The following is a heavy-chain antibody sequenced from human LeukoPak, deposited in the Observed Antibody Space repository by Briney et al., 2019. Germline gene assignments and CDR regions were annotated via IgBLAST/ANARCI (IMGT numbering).Heavy chain of an antibody. CDR1: GFTFSNYW. Sequence: GGSLRLSCAASGFTFSNYWMHWVRQAPGKGLVWVSRINSDGSTTNYADSVKGRFTISRDNAKNTLFLQMNSLGAEDTAVYYCASLQNVPSYYYYYVMDVWGQGTTVTVSS. J-gene: IGHJ6*02. CDR3: ASLQNVPSYYYYYVMDV. CDR2: INSDGSTT. D-gene: IGHD2/OR15-2a*01. V-gene: IGHV3-74*01.